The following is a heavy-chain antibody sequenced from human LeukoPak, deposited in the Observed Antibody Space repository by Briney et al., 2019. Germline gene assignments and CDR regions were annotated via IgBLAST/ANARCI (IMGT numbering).Heavy chain of an antibody. V-gene: IGHV4-61*09. CDR3: ARAGPLSYPRSYYYYYYMDV. J-gene: IGHJ6*03. CDR2: IYTSGST. Sequence: SETLSLTCTVSGGSISSGSYYWSWIRQPAGKGLEWIGHIYTSGSTNYNPSLKSRVTISVDTSKNQFSLKLSSVTAADTAVYYCARAGPLSYPRSYYYYYYMDVWGKGTTVTVSS. D-gene: IGHD1-26*01. CDR1: GGSISSGSYY.